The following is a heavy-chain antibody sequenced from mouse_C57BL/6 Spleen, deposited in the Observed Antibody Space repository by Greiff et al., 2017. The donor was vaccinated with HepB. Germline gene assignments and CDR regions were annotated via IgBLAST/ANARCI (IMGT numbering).Heavy chain of an antibody. V-gene: IGHV1-18*01. J-gene: IGHJ2*01. CDR3: AREDYDGYYFDY. CDR1: GYTFTDYN. Sequence: EVQLQQSGPELVKPGASVKIPCKASGYTFTDYNMDWVKQSHGKSLEWIGDINPNNGGTIYNQKFKGKATLTVDKSSSTAYMELRSLTSEDTAVYYCAREDYDGYYFDYWGQSTTLTVSS. CDR2: INPNNGGT. D-gene: IGHD2-4*01.